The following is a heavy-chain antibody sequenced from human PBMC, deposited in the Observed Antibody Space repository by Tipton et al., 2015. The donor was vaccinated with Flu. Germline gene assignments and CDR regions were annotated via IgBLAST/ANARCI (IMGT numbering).Heavy chain of an antibody. CDR1: GFTFDDYA. V-gene: IGHV3-43D*04. J-gene: IGHJ4*02. CDR3: AKDRVRWCMLYEGPIQATCGMGN. D-gene: IGHD2-8*01. Sequence: QLVQSGGVVVQPGGSLRLSCAASGFTFDDYAMHWVRQAPGKGLEWVSLISWDGGSTYYADSVKGRFTISRDNSKNSLYLQMNSLRAEDTALYYCAKDRVRWCMLYEGPIQATCGMGNWGQGTLVTVSS. CDR2: ISWDGGST.